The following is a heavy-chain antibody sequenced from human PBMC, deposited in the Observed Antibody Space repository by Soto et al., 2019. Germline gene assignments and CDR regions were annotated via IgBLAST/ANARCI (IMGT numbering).Heavy chain of an antibody. CDR2: IYSDGTT. CDR1: GFTFSSYA. D-gene: IGHD6-19*01. CDR3: VKDAEPWHLGY. J-gene: IGHJ4*02. V-gene: IGHV3-66*01. Sequence: GGSLRLSCAASGFTFSSYAMSWVRQAPGKGPEWVSVIYSDGTTYYTASVKDRFTISRDNSKNTLHLQMGNLRAEDTAVYYCVKDAEPWHLGYWGQGTLVTVSS.